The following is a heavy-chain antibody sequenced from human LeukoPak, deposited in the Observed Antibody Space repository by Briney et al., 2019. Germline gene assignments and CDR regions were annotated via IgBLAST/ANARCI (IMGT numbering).Heavy chain of an antibody. V-gene: IGHV4-4*09. CDR1: GGSISSYY. D-gene: IGHD6-13*01. CDR2: IYTSGST. J-gene: IGHJ4*02. Sequence: SETLSLTCTVSGGSISSYYWSWIRQPPGKGLEWIGYIYTSGSTNYNPSLKSRVTISVDTSKNQFSLKLSSVTAADPAVYYCARQIATAGTFIDYWGQGTLVTVSS. CDR3: ARQIATAGTFIDY.